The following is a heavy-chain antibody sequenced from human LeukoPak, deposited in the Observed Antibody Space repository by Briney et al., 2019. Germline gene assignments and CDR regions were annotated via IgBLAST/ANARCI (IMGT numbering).Heavy chain of an antibody. CDR3: ARGYGVPSKVGY. D-gene: IGHD4-17*01. V-gene: IGHV3-30*03. J-gene: IGHJ4*02. CDR2: ISYGGNNE. Sequence: GRSLRLSCAASGFTFTSYSMHWVRQAPGKGLEWVAVISYGGNNEYYADSVKGRFTISRDNSKNTVYLQMNSLRTEDTAMYYCARGYGVPSKVGYWGQGTLVTVSS. CDR1: GFTFTSYS.